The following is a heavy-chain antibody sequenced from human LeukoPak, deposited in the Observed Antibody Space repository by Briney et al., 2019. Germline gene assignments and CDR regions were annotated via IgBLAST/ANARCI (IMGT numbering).Heavy chain of an antibody. CDR2: IYYSGST. CDR1: GGSISSYY. CDR3: ARVSGVVVPDY. Sequence: SETLSLTCTVSGGSISSYYWSWIRQPPGKGLEWIGYIYYSGSTYYNPSLKSRVTISVDTSKNQFSLKLSSVTAADTAVYYCARVSGVVVPDYWGQGTLVTVSS. V-gene: IGHV4-59*08. D-gene: IGHD2-15*01. J-gene: IGHJ4*02.